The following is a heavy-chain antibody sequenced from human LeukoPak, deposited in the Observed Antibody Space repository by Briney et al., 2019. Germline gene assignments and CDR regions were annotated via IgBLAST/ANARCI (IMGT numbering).Heavy chain of an antibody. J-gene: IGHJ3*02. Sequence: ASVKVSCKASGGTFSSYAISWVRQAPGQGLEWTGEIIPIFGTANYAQKFQGRVTITADESTSTAYMELSSLRSEDTAVYYCARDSSVVVPVVFDAFDIWGQGTMVTVSS. V-gene: IGHV1-69*13. CDR2: IIPIFGTA. D-gene: IGHD2-2*01. CDR3: ARDSSVVVPVVFDAFDI. CDR1: GGTFSSYA.